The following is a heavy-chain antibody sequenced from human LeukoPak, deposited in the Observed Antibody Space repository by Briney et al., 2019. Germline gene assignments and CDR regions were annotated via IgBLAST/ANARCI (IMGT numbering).Heavy chain of an antibody. J-gene: IGHJ4*02. CDR2: IKQDGSEK. CDR3: AKIAAVRGYRRGYYFDY. D-gene: IGHD6-25*01. Sequence: GGSLRLSCAASGFTFSSYWMSWVRQAPGKGLEWVANIKQDGSEKYYVDSVKGRFTISRDNAKNSLYLQMNSLRAEDTAVYCCAKIAAVRGYRRGYYFDYWGQGTLVTVSS. V-gene: IGHV3-7*01. CDR1: GFTFSSYW.